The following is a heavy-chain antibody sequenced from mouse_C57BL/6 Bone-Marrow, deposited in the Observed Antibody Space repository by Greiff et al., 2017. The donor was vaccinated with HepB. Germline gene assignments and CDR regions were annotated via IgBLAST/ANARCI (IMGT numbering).Heavy chain of an antibody. Sequence: QVQLQQSGAELVKPGASVKLSCKASGYTFTSYWMHWVKQRPGQGLEWIGMIHPNSGSTNYNEKFKSKATLTVDKSSSTAYMQLSSLTSEDSAVYYCAIQLRLFFDYWGQGTTLTVSS. CDR2: IHPNSGST. V-gene: IGHV1-64*01. J-gene: IGHJ2*01. CDR3: AIQLRLFFDY. D-gene: IGHD1-1*01. CDR1: GYTFTSYW.